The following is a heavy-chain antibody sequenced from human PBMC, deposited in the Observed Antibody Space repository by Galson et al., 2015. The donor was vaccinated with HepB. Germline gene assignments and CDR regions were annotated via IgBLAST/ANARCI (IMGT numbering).Heavy chain of an antibody. V-gene: IGHV1-46*01. D-gene: IGHD3-22*01. CDR3: ARDWRHYDSSGYYDY. J-gene: IGHJ4*02. Sequence: SVKVSCKASGYTFTSYYMHWVRQAPGQGLEWMGIINPSGGSTSYAQKFQGRVTMTRDTSTSTVYMELSSLRSEDTAVYYCARDWRHYDSSGYYDYWGQGTLVTVPS. CDR2: INPSGGST. CDR1: GYTFTSYY.